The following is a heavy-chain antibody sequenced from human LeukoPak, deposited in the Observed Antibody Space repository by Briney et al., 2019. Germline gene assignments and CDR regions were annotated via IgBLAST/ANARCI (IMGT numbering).Heavy chain of an antibody. CDR2: INSDGSST. CDR1: GFSFSSYA. V-gene: IGHV3-74*01. J-gene: IGHJ4*02. CDR3: ARAPRGGQWLKDY. Sequence: GGSLRLSCSASGFSFSSYAMHWVRQAPGKGLVWVSRINSDGSSTSYADSVKGRFTISRDNAKNTLYLQMNSLRAEDTAVYYCARAPRGGQWLKDYWGQGTLVTVSS. D-gene: IGHD6-19*01.